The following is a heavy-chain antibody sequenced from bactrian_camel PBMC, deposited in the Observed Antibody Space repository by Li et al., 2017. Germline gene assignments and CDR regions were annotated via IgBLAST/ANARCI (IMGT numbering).Heavy chain of an antibody. J-gene: IGHJ4*01. Sequence: HVQLVESGGGLVQPGGSLRLSCGASGSIYGGACVGWLRQAPGKEREGVAAIDSDGAASYADSVKGRFTVSRDNANNTIKIEDTAVYYWAAKCPGRRDKWWGRGTQVTVS. D-gene: IGHD3*01. CDR2: IDSDGAA. CDR3: RDKW. V-gene: IGHV3S26*01. CDR1: GSIYGGAC.